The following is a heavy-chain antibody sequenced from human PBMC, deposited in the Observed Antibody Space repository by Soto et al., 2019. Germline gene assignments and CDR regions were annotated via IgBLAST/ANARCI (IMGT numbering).Heavy chain of an antibody. D-gene: IGHD3-3*01. CDR1: GYSFTSYW. CDR3: ARGPHPTIFGVVPYYYYYGMDV. Sequence: SLKISCKGSGYSFTSYWIGWVRQMPGKGLEWMGIIYPGDSDTRYSPSFQGQVTISADKSISTAYLQWSSLKASDTAMYYCARGPHPTIFGVVPYYYYYGMDVWGQGTTVTVSS. V-gene: IGHV5-51*01. J-gene: IGHJ6*02. CDR2: IYPGDSDT.